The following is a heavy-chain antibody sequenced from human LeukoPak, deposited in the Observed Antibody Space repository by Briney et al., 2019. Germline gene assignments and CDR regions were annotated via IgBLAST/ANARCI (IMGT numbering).Heavy chain of an antibody. Sequence: PGGSLRLSCAASGFTFSSYWMHWVRQAPGKGLVWVSRINTDGSSTSYADSVKGRFTISRDNAKNTLYLQMNCLRAGDTAVYYCASGGHWSRNWFDPWGQGTLVTVSS. V-gene: IGHV3-74*01. CDR1: GFTFSSYW. CDR2: INTDGSST. J-gene: IGHJ5*02. CDR3: ASGGHWSRNWFDP. D-gene: IGHD2-8*02.